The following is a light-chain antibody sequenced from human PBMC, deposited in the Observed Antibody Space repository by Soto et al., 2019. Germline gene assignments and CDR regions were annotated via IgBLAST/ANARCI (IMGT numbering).Light chain of an antibody. J-gene: IGLJ2*01. CDR1: SGHSSYA. CDR3: QTWGTCIHVV. CDR2: LDSDGSH. Sequence: QPVLTQSPSASASLGASVKLTCTLSSGHSSYAIAWHQQHPEKGPRYLMKLDSDGSHTKGDAIPDRFSGSSSGAERYLTISSLQSEDEADYYCQTWGTCIHVVFGGGTQRTVL. V-gene: IGLV4-69*01.